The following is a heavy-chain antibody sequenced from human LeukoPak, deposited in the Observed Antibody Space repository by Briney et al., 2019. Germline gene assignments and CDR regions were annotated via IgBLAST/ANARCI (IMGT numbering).Heavy chain of an antibody. CDR1: GGTFSSYA. D-gene: IGHD2-2*01. CDR2: IIPIFGTA. J-gene: IGHJ4*02. CDR3: AISCSSTSCYGY. V-gene: IGHV1-69*13. Sequence: ASVKVSCKASGGTFSSYAISWVRQAPGQGLEWMGGIIPIFGTANYAQKFQGRVTITADESTSTAYMELSSLRSEDTAVYYCAISCSSTSCYGYWGQGTLVTVSS.